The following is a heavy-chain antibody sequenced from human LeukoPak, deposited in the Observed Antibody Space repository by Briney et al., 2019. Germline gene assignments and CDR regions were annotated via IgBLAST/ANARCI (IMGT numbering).Heavy chain of an antibody. V-gene: IGHV4-61*08. CDR3: ARERSMVRGVSWFDP. Sequence: SETLSLTCTVSGGSISSGDYYWSWIRQPPGTGLEWIGYIYYSGSTYYNPSLKSRITISVDTSKNQFSLKLSSVTAEDTAVYYCARERSMVRGVSWFDPWGQGTLVTVSS. D-gene: IGHD3-10*01. J-gene: IGHJ5*02. CDR1: GGSISSGDYY. CDR2: IYYSGST.